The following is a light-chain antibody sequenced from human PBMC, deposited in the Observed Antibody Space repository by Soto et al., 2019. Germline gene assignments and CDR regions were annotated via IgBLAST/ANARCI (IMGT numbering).Light chain of an antibody. CDR1: SSNIGAGND. J-gene: IGLJ1*01. CDR3: QSYDSSLSGSDV. Sequence: QSALTQPPSVSGAPGQRVTISCTGSSSNIGAGNDLHWYQQLPGTAPKLLIYGNSNRPSGVPDPFSGSQSGTSASLAITGRQAEDEADYYCQSYDSSLSGSDVFGPGTKVTVL. CDR2: GNS. V-gene: IGLV1-40*01.